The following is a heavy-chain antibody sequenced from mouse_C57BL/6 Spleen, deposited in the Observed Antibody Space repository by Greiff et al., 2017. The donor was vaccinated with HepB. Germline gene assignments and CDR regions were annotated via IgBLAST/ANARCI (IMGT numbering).Heavy chain of an antibody. CDR1: GYTITSYW. CDR3: ARTDGKGAMDY. CDR2: IDPSDSYT. V-gene: IGHV1-59*01. D-gene: IGHD2-1*01. J-gene: IGHJ4*01. Sequence: QVQLQQPGAELVRPGTSVKLSCKASGYTITSYWMHWVKQRPGQGLEWIGVIDPSDSYTNYNQKFKGKATLTVDTSSSTAYMQLSSLTSEDSAVYYCARTDGKGAMDYWGQGTSVTVSS.